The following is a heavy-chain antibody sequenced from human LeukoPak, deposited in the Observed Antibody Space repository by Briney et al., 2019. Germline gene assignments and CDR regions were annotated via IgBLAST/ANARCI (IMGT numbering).Heavy chain of an antibody. J-gene: IGHJ5*02. Sequence: GGSLRLSCAASGFTFSSYAMHWVRQAPGKGLEWVAVISYDGSNKYYADSVKGRFTISRDNSKNTLYLQMNSLRAEDTAVYYCARPKSSGWDNWFDPWGQGTLVTVSS. V-gene: IGHV3-30-3*01. CDR1: GFTFSSYA. CDR2: ISYDGSNK. D-gene: IGHD6-19*01. CDR3: ARPKSSGWDNWFDP.